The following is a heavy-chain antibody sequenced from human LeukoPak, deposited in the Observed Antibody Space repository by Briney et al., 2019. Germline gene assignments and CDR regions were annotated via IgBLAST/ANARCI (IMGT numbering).Heavy chain of an antibody. CDR2: MNPNSGNT. CDR3: ARGGGSSSNHYYYYMDV. D-gene: IGHD6-6*01. Sequence: ASVKVSCKASGYTFTSYGISWVRQAPGQGLEWMGWMNPNSGNTGYAQKFQGRVTMTRNTSISTAYMELSSPRSEDTAVYYCARGGGSSSNHYYYYMDVWGKGTAVTVSS. J-gene: IGHJ6*03. V-gene: IGHV1-8*02. CDR1: GYTFTSYG.